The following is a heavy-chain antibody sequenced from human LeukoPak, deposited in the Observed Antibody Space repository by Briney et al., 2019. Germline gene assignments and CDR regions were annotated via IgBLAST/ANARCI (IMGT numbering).Heavy chain of an antibody. CDR3: AHLLVSGYQDFDY. CDR2: IYWDGDK. CDR1: GFSLNTSGVE. D-gene: IGHD3-22*01. V-gene: IGHV2-5*02. Sequence: ESGPTLVKPTQPLALTSTFSGFSLNTSGVEVGWSRQPPAKALEWLALIYWDGDKRYSPPLKNRLTITKDASKNQVVLTMTSMEPVDKATYYCAHLLVSGYQDFDYGGQGPGVTVSA. J-gene: IGHJ4*02.